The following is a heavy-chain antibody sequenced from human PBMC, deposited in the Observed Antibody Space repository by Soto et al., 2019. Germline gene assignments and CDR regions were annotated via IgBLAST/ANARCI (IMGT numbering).Heavy chain of an antibody. CDR3: ERNFHDYNCYVLPSYYYCMDF. Sequence: LGESLKISCKSSGYNFASYWIGWVRQVPGKGLEWMGVIYPRDSDTRYSPSFQGQVTISADTSISTAYLQWSSLEASDTAMYYCERNFHDYNCYVLPSYYYCMDFWGQGIMVTVSS. CDR2: IYPRDSDT. J-gene: IGHJ6*02. V-gene: IGHV5-51*01. D-gene: IGHD5-12*01. CDR1: GYNFASYW.